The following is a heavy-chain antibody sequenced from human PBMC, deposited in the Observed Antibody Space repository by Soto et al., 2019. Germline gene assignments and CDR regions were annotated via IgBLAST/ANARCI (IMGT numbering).Heavy chain of an antibody. CDR1: GFTFNVYA. CDR3: AREDDYGYRYINYGLDV. D-gene: IGHD4-17*01. J-gene: IGHJ6*02. Sequence: GSLRLSCAASGFTFNVYALHWVRQAPGKGLEWVAVISFDGTKKYYSDSVKGRFTISRDNLKNTLYLQMNNLRVEDAALYFCAREDDYGYRYINYGLDVWGQGTTVTVSS. CDR2: ISFDGTKK. V-gene: IGHV3-30-3*01.